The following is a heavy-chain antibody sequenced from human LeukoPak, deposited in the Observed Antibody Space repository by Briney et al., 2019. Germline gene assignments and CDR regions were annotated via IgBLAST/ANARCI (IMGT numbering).Heavy chain of an antibody. CDR2: IYYSGNT. J-gene: IGHJ4*02. CDR1: GGSISSYY. Sequence: PSETLSLTCTVSGGSISSYYWSWIRQPPGKGLEWIGYIYYSGNTKHNPSLKSRVTISVDTSKNQFSLKLRSVTAADTAVYYCARVEGMATIDYWGQGTLVTVSS. CDR3: ARVEGMATIDY. V-gene: IGHV4-59*08. D-gene: IGHD5-24*01.